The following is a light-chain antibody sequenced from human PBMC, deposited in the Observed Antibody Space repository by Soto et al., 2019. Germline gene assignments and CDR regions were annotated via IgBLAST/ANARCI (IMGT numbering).Light chain of an antibody. V-gene: IGLV2-14*01. J-gene: IGLJ1*01. CDR2: DVD. CDR1: SSDVGGYNY. Sequence: QSVLNQPASVSGSPGQAITISCTGTSSDVGGYNYVSWYQQYPGKAPKLMIYDVDTRPSGVSNRFSGSKSGNTASLTISGLQADDEADYYCSSYTNSNTLVFGSGTKVTVL. CDR3: SSYTNSNTLV.